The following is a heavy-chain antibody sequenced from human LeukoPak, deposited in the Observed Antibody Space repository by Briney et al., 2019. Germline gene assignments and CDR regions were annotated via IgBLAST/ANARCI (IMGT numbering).Heavy chain of an antibody. CDR2: IYSDGST. CDR3: SFSSVWTGFFQY. Sequence: PGGSLRLSCAASGFTISSNQMSWVRQAPGKGLEWVSAIYSDGSTYYADPVKGRFTISRDNSKNTLYLQMNSLRVEDTAVYFCSFSSVWTGFFQYWGQGTLVTVSS. CDR1: GFTISSNQ. D-gene: IGHD3-22*01. J-gene: IGHJ1*01. V-gene: IGHV3-53*01.